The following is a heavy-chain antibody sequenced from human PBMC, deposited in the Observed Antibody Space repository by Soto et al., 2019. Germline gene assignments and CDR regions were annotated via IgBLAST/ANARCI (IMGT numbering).Heavy chain of an antibody. Sequence: EVQLLESGGDLVQPGGSLRLSCAASGFTFSSYSMSWVRQAPGKGLEWVSVISGGGDTTYYADSVKGRFTISRDNSKNTLYLQMNSLRAEDTAVYYCAKKLPGNSAYDLWGQGTLVTVSS. D-gene: IGHD5-12*01. V-gene: IGHV3-23*01. CDR1: GFTFSSYS. J-gene: IGHJ4*02. CDR3: AKKLPGNSAYDL. CDR2: ISGGGDTT.